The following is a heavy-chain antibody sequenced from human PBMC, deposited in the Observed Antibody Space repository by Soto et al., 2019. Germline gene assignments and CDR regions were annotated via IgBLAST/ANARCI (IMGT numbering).Heavy chain of an antibody. J-gene: IGHJ5*02. CDR1: GGSVSSGSYY. V-gene: IGHV4-61*01. CDR3: AGGYNWFDP. Sequence: SETLSLTCTVSGGSVSSGSYYWSWIRQPPGKGLEWIGYIYYSGSTNYNPFLKSRVTISVDTSKNQFSLKLSSVTAADTAVYYCAGGYNWFDPWGQGTLVTVSS. D-gene: IGHD3-16*01. CDR2: IYYSGST.